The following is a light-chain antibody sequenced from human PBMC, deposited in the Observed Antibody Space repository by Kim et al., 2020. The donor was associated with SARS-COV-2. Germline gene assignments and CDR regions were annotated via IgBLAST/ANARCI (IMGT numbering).Light chain of an antibody. V-gene: IGKV1-5*03. CDR1: QSISNW. CDR2: KAS. CDR3: EQYSTYSYS. Sequence: SASVGDRFTITCRASQSISNWLAWFQQKPGKAPKLLIYKASSLESGVPSRFSGSGSGTEFTLTISSLQPDDFATYFCEQYSTYSYSFGQGTKLEI. J-gene: IGKJ2*03.